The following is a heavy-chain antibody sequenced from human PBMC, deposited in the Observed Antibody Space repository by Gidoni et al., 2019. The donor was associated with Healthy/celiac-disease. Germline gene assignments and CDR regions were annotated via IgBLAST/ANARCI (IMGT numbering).Heavy chain of an antibody. J-gene: IGHJ6*02. CDR2: IIPILGIA. V-gene: IGHV1-69*08. CDR3: ARDTSSGGMDV. Sequence: QVQLVQSGAEVKKPGSSVKVSCKASGGTFSSYTISWVRQAPGQGLEWMGRIIPILGIANYAQKFQGRVTTTADKSTSTAYMELSSLRSEDTAVYYCARDTSSGGMDVWGQGTTVTVSS. CDR1: GGTFSSYT.